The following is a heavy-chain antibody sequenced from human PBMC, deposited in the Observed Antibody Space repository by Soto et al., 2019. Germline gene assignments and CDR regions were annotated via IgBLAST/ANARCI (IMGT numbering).Heavy chain of an antibody. D-gene: IGHD1-26*01. CDR2: ISGSGGST. CDR3: ARGWGLDP. Sequence: GGSLRLSCAASGLTFSSYAMSWVRQAPGKGLEWVSAISGSGGSTYYADSVKGRFTISRDNAKNSLYLQMNSLRAEDTAVYYCARGWGLDPWGQGTLVTVSS. V-gene: IGHV3-23*01. J-gene: IGHJ5*02. CDR1: GLTFSSYA.